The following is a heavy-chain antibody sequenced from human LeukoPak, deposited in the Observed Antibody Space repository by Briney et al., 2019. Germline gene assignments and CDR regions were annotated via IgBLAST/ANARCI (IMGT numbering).Heavy chain of an antibody. V-gene: IGHV1-2*06. Sequence: ASVKVSCKASGYTFTGYYMHWVRQAPGQGLEWMGRINPNSGGTDYAQKFQGRVTMTRDTSISTAYMELSRLRSDDTAVYYCARDLGGANWGSWGYYFDYWGQGTLVTVSS. D-gene: IGHD7-27*01. CDR3: ARDLGGANWGSWGYYFDY. J-gene: IGHJ4*02. CDR2: INPNSGGT. CDR1: GYTFTGYY.